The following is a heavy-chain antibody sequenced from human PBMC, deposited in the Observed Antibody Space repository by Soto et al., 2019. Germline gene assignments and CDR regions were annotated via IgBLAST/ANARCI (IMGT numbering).Heavy chain of an antibody. J-gene: IGHJ4*02. CDR1: GFTFSDYY. CDR2: TRNKANSYAT. V-gene: IGHV3-72*01. D-gene: IGHD2-15*01. Sequence: EVQLVESGGGLVQPGGSLRLSCAASGFTFSDYYMDWVRQVPGKGLEWIGRTRNKANSYATEYVASVKGRFSISRDDSKDSMYLQMNSLKTEDTAVYYCARDTGGSCDYWGQGALVTVSS. CDR3: ARDTGGSCDY.